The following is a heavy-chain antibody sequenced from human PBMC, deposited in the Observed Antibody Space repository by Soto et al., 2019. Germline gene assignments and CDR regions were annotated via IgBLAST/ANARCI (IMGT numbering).Heavy chain of an antibody. CDR2: IFYNGTT. D-gene: IGHD2-21*01. CDR1: GVSLTSYY. V-gene: IGHV4-59*08. CDR3: ARPKGTQRF. Sequence: PSENLSLTCSVYGVSLTSYYWSWIRQTPGKTLEWIGCIFYNGTTNYNPSLKSRVTISLDMSKNQFSLKLKSVSAEDTALYYCARPKGTQRFRDPGTLGSVSS. J-gene: IGHJ4*02.